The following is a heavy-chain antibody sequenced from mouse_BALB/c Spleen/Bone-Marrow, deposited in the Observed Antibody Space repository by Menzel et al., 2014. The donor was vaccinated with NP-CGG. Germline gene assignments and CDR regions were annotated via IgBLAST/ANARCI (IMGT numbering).Heavy chain of an antibody. J-gene: IGHJ2*01. CDR2: INPYNDGT. Sequence: EVKLMESGPELVKPGASVKMSCKASGYTFTSYVMHWVKQKPGQGLEWIGYINPYNDGTKYNEKFKGMATLTPDRSSSTAYMELSSLTSEDSAVYYCAKGGNYRCDFDYWGQGTTLTVSS. V-gene: IGHV1-14*01. D-gene: IGHD2-14*01. CDR3: AKGGNYRCDFDY. CDR1: GYTFTSYV.